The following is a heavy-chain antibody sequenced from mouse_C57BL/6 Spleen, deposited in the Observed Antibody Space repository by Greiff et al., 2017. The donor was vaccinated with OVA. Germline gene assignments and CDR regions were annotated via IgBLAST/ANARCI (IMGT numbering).Heavy chain of an antibody. CDR1: GYAFSSYW. Sequence: VKLQESGAELVKPGASVKISCKASGYAFSSYWMNWVKQRPGKGLEWIGQIYPGDGDTNYNGKFKGKATLTADKSSSTAYMQLSSLTSEDSAVYFCARRGYDYDRAYFDYWGQGTTLTVSS. CDR2: IYPGDGDT. V-gene: IGHV1-80*01. CDR3: ARRGYDYDRAYFDY. D-gene: IGHD2-4*01. J-gene: IGHJ2*01.